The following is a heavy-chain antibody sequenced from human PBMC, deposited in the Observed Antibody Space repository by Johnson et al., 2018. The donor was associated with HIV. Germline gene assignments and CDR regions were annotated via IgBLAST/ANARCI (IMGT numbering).Heavy chain of an antibody. CDR2: VWYDGSNK. CDR1: GFTFSSYG. D-gene: IGHD3-3*01. Sequence: QVQLVESGGGLVKPGGSLRLSCAASGFTFSSYGMHWVRQAPGKGLEWVAVVWYDGSNKYYADSVKGRFTISRDNSKNTLYMQMNSLRAEDTAVYYCAKDNGARGYDFWNGFLPSALDIWGQGTMVTVSS. CDR3: AKDNGARGYDFWNGFLPSALDI. J-gene: IGHJ3*02. V-gene: IGHV3-33*06.